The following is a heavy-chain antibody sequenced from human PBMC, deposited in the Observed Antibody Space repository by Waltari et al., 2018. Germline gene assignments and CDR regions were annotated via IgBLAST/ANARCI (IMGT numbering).Heavy chain of an antibody. CDR1: GYSFTGTL. D-gene: IGHD2-15*01. CDR2: INPGSGIT. V-gene: IGHV1-2*02. J-gene: IGHJ4*02. CDR3: ATKGVVLPATFDY. Sequence: QVQLVQSGAELREPGASVKVSCKASGYSFTGTLIHRVRQAPGQGLEWVGWINPGSGITNYAQKFQGRVTMTRDTSISTAYVELSSLRIDDTAAYYCATKGVVLPATFDYWGQGTLVTVSS.